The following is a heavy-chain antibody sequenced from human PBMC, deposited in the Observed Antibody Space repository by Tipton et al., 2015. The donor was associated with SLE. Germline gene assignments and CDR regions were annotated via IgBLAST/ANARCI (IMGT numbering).Heavy chain of an antibody. CDR1: GFTVSSNY. J-gene: IGHJ5*01. D-gene: IGHD5-12*01. Sequence: SLRLSCAASGFTVSSNYMSWVRQAPGKGLEWVSSISSRSTYIYYADSMKGRFTISRDNAKNSLYLQMNSLRAEDTALYYCVRDRGLSWFDSWGQGTLVTVSS. V-gene: IGHV3-21*03. CDR2: ISSRSTYI. CDR3: VRDRGLSWFDS.